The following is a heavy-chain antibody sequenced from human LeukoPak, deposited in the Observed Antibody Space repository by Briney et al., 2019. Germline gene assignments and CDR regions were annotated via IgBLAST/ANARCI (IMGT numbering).Heavy chain of an antibody. V-gene: IGHV1-8*01. CDR1: GYTFTSYD. D-gene: IGHD3-22*01. J-gene: IGHJ4*02. Sequence: GASVKVSCKASGYTFTSYDINWVRQATGQVLEWMGWMNPNSGNTGYAQKFQGRVTMTRNTSISTAYMELSSLRSEDTAVYYCARSSDYYDSSGDYWGQGTLVTVSS. CDR3: ARSSDYYDSSGDY. CDR2: MNPNSGNT.